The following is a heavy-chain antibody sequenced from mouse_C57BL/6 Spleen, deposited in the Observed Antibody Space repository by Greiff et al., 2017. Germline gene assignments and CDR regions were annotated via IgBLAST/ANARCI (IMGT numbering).Heavy chain of an antibody. Sequence: EVQLQESGPGLVKPSQSLSLTCSVTGYSITSGYYWNWIRQFPGNKLEWMGYISYDGSNNYNPSLKNRISITRDTSKNQFFLKLNSVTTEDTATYYCARGGSLGDYFDYWGQGTTLTVSS. D-gene: IGHD3-3*01. CDR1: GYSITSGYY. CDR2: ISYDGSN. J-gene: IGHJ2*01. CDR3: ARGGSLGDYFDY. V-gene: IGHV3-6*01.